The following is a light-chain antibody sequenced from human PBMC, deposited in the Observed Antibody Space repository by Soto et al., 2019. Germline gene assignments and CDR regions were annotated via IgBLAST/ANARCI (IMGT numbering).Light chain of an antibody. CDR2: EVT. V-gene: IGLV2-14*01. Sequence: QSVLTQPASVSGSPGQSITISCTGTSGDIGSYTYVSWYQQYPGKAPKLLISEVTNRPSGVSNRFSGSKSGNTASLTISGLQAEDEAHYYCSSYTTNSPPVVFGGGTKLTLL. CDR3: SSYTTNSPPVV. J-gene: IGLJ2*01. CDR1: SGDIGSYTY.